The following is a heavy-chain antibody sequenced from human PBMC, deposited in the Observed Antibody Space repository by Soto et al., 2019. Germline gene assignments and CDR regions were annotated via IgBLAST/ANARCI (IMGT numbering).Heavy chain of an antibody. Sequence: PVGSLRLSCAASGFTVSSNYMSWVRQAPGKGLEWVSVIYSGGSTYYADSVKGRFTISRDNSKNTLYLQMNSLRAEDTAVYYCARAQYYYDSSGYEFAFDIWGQGTMVTVSS. CDR2: IYSGGST. J-gene: IGHJ3*02. CDR1: GFTVSSNY. D-gene: IGHD3-22*01. CDR3: ARAQYYYDSSGYEFAFDI. V-gene: IGHV3-53*01.